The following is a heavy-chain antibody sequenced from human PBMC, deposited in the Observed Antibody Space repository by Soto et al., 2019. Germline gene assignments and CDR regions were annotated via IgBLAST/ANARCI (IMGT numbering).Heavy chain of an antibody. Sequence: PSETLSLTCTVSGGSMSTYYWSWIRQPPGKGLEWIGYIYYSGSTNYNPSLKSRVTISVDTSKNQFSLNLRSVTAADTAVYYCARGGWRLDYWGQGTLVTVSS. D-gene: IGHD6-19*01. CDR2: IYYSGST. V-gene: IGHV4-59*01. CDR3: ARGGWRLDY. CDR1: GGSMSTYY. J-gene: IGHJ4*02.